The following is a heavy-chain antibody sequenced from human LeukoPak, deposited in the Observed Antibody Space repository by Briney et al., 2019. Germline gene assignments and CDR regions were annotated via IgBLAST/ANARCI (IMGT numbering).Heavy chain of an antibody. J-gene: IGHJ4*02. CDR1: GFTFSSYA. CDR3: ARAFQYSGSYDY. D-gene: IGHD1-26*01. Sequence: PGGSLRLSCAAPGFTFSSYAMHWVRQAPGKGLEWVAVISYDGSNKYYADSVKGRFTISRDNSKNTLYLQMNSLRAEDTAVYYCARAFQYSGSYDYWGQGTLVTVSS. CDR2: ISYDGSNK. V-gene: IGHV3-30-3*01.